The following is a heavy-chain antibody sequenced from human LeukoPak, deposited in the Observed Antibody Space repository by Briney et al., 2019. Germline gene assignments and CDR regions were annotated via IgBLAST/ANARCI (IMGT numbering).Heavy chain of an antibody. CDR3: ARDVTSPEAFDI. CDR1: GFTFSDYA. V-gene: IGHV3-69-1*01. CDR2: IGPSHSI. J-gene: IGHJ3*02. Sequence: GGSLRLSCAASGFTFSDYAMNWVRQAPGKGLEWISYIGPSHSIYYTDSVKGRFTISRDNAKNSLYLQMNSLRAEDTAVYYCARDVTSPEAFDIWGQGTMVTVSS. D-gene: IGHD2-21*02.